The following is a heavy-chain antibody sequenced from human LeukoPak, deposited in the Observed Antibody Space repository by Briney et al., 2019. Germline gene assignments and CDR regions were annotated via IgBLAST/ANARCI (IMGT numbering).Heavy chain of an antibody. D-gene: IGHD7-27*01. CDR1: GYTFTSYD. Sequence: ASVKVSCKASGYTFTSYDFNWVRQATGQRPEWMGWMSPNSGDTGYAQKFQDRVTMTRNTSISTAYMELSSLRSDGTAVYYCARGPPNWGYDYWGPGTLVTVSS. V-gene: IGHV1-8*01. CDR3: ARGPPNWGYDY. J-gene: IGHJ4*02. CDR2: MSPNSGDT.